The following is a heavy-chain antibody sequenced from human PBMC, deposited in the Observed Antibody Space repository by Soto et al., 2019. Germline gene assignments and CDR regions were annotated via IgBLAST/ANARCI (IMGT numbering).Heavy chain of an antibody. D-gene: IGHD2-15*01. CDR3: ARDGSGSSLYYYYYYGMDV. Sequence: PGGSLRLSCAASGFTFSSYGMHWVRQAPGKGLEWVAVIWYDGSNKYYADSVKGRFTISRDNSKNTLYLQMNSLRAEDTAVYYCARDGSGSSLYYYYYYGMDVWGKGTTVTAPQ. J-gene: IGHJ6*04. CDR1: GFTFSSYG. CDR2: IWYDGSNK. V-gene: IGHV3-33*01.